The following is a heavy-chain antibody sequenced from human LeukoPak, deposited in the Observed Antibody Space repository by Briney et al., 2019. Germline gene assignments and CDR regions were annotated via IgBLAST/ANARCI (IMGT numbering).Heavy chain of an antibody. CDR3: LRSGGY. J-gene: IGHJ4*02. CDR2: IKPDGSEK. CDR1: GFTFSTYW. D-gene: IGHD1-26*01. V-gene: IGHV3-7*01. Sequence: PGGSPRLSCAASGFTFSTYWMNRVRQAPGKGLEWVANIKPDGSEKYFVDSVKGRFTISRDNAKNSLYLQMNSLRAEDTAVYYCLRSGGYWGQGTPVTVSS.